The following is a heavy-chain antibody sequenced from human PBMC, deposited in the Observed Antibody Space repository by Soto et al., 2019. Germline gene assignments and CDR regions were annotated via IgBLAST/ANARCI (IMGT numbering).Heavy chain of an antibody. V-gene: IGHV4-61*08. CDR3: ARGTPQAAASYFDD. D-gene: IGHD6-25*01. CDR1: GASVNTGVHY. Sequence: LSLTCTVSGASVNTGVHYWSWIRQPPGQGLEWIAYIYVSGSFNYNPSLEGRATVSVDTAKNQFSLSLDSVTTADTAVYYCARGTPQAAASYFDDWGLGTLVTVSS. J-gene: IGHJ4*02. CDR2: IYVSGSF.